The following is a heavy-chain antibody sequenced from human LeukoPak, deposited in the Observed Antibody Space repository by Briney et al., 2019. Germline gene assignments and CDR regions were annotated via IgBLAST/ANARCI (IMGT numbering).Heavy chain of an antibody. J-gene: IGHJ4*02. CDR3: ARTAYTTSSLGF. CDR2: ISSDGSVT. V-gene: IGHV3-74*01. Sequence: GGSLRLSCAASGFTFSNYWMHWVRQAPGKRLVWVSRISSDGSVTTYADSVKGRFTISRDNAKNTLYLQMNSLRAEDTAVYHCARTAYTTSSLGFWGQGTLVTVSS. D-gene: IGHD6-6*01. CDR1: GFTFSNYW.